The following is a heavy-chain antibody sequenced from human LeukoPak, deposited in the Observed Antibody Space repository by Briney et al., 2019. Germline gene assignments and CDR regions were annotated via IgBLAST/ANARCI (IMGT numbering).Heavy chain of an antibody. CDR1: GFTFSSYA. J-gene: IGHJ5*02. D-gene: IGHD3-10*01. CDR3: AKVNLLLWFGELDNWFDP. Sequence: GGSLRLSCAASGFTFSSYAMSWVRQAPGEGLEWVSAISGSGGSTYYADSVKGRFTISRDNSKNTLYLQMNSLRAEDTAVYYCAKVNLLLWFGELDNWFDPWGQGTLVTVSP. V-gene: IGHV3-23*01. CDR2: ISGSGGST.